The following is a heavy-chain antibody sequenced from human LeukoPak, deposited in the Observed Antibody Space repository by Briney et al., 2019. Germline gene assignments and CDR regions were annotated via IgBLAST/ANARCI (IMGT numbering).Heavy chain of an antibody. CDR3: ARDQPYIDV. CDR2: VYHSGNT. Sequence: SETLSLTCTVSGYSISSGYYWGWIRQPPGKGLEWIGGVYHSGNTYYNPSLKSRVTISVDTSKNQFFLRLTSVTAADTAVYYCARDQPYIDVWGKGTTVTVSS. CDR1: GYSISSGYY. V-gene: IGHV4-38-2*02. J-gene: IGHJ6*03.